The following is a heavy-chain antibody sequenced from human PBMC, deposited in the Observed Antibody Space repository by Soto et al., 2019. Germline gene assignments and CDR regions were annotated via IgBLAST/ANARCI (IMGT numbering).Heavy chain of an antibody. CDR3: AKDFGDPYAFDI. J-gene: IGHJ3*02. CDR2: IRGSNGRI. CDR1: GFTFSTYA. D-gene: IGHD2-21*01. Sequence: VQLLESGGELVQPGGSLRLSCAASGFTFSTYAMSWVRQAPGKGLEWISNIRGSNGRIDYADSVQGRFTISRDNSKNTLYLEMNSLRAEDTAVYYCAKDFGDPYAFDIWGQGAMVTVSS. V-gene: IGHV3-23*01.